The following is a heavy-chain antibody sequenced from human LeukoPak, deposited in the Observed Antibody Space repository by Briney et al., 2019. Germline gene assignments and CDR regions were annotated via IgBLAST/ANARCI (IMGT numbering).Heavy chain of an antibody. Sequence: SQTLSLTCAVSGGSMSSNIYSWSWLRQPAGKGLEWIGHVYASGKTRYNPSLKSRVNLFVDTSKNQFSLKLTSVTAADTAVYYCARRHSSGWFYYWGQGTLVTVSS. CDR1: GGSMSSNIYS. D-gene: IGHD6-19*01. V-gene: IGHV4-61*09. CDR2: VYASGKT. CDR3: ARRHSSGWFYY. J-gene: IGHJ4*02.